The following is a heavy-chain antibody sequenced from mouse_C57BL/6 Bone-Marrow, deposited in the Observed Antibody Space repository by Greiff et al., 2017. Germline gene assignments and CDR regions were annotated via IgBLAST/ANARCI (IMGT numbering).Heavy chain of an antibody. CDR1: GSTFTDYY. D-gene: IGHD1-1*01. V-gene: IGHV1-19*01. CDR3: ARGGYGDSDSFAY. Sequence: VQLQQSGPVLVKPGASVKMSCKASGSTFTDYYMNWVKQSHGKSLEWIGVINPYNGGTSSNQKFKGKATLTVDKSSRPDYMELNSLTSKDSAVYYCARGGYGDSDSFAYWGQGTLVTVSA. J-gene: IGHJ3*01. CDR2: INPYNGGT.